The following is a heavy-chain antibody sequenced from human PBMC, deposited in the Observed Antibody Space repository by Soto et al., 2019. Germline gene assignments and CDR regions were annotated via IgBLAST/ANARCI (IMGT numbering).Heavy chain of an antibody. D-gene: IGHD2-15*01. Sequence: SVKVSCKASGGTFSSYAISWVRQAPAQGLEWMGGIIPIFGTANYAQKFQGRVTITADKSTSTASMELSSLSDEDTAVYCCAREGRYCSCGRSPSLDYCGQVNLIAVCS. V-gene: IGHV1-69*06. CDR1: GGTFSSYA. CDR2: IIPIFGTA. CDR3: AREGRYCSCGRSPSLDY. J-gene: IGHJ4*02.